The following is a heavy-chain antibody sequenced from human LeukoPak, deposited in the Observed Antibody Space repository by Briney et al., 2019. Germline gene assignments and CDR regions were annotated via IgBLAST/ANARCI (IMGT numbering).Heavy chain of an antibody. J-gene: IGHJ5*02. CDR2: IYHSGST. D-gene: IGHD3-10*01. V-gene: IGHV4-38-2*02. CDR3: ARDGYYYGSGSYYNVVWFDP. Sequence: SETLSLTCAVSGYSISSGYYWGWIRQPPGKGLEWIGSIYHSGSTYNNPSLKSRVTISVDTSKNQFSLNLSSVTAADTAVYYCARDGYYYGSGSYYNVVWFDPWGQGTLVTVSS. CDR1: GYSISSGYY.